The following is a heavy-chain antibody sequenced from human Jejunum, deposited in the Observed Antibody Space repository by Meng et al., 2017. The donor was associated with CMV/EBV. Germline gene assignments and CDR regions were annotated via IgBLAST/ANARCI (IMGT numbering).Heavy chain of an antibody. Sequence: CKASGYTFLSYGIGWVRQAPGQGLEWMGWISVYDGNTKYAQKFQGRVTMSTVTSTNTAYMELTSLRSDDTAVYFCARAPVGDTMFDYWGQGTLVTVSS. D-gene: IGHD1-26*01. CDR2: ISVYDGNT. V-gene: IGHV1-18*01. CDR3: ARAPVGDTMFDY. CDR1: GYTFLSYG. J-gene: IGHJ4*02.